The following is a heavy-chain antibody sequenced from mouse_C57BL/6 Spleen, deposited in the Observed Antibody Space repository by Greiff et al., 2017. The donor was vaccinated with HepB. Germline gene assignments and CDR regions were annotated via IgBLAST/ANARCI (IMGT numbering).Heavy chain of an antibody. D-gene: IGHD2-1*01. Sequence: EVMLVESGGGLVKPGGSLKLSCAASGFTFSDYGMHWVRQAPEKGLEWVAYISSGSSTIYYADTVKGRFTISRDNAKNTLFLQMTSLRSEDTAMYYCARTYGKRYFDVWGTGTTVTVSS. J-gene: IGHJ1*03. CDR2: ISSGSSTI. V-gene: IGHV5-17*01. CDR1: GFTFSDYG. CDR3: ARTYGKRYFDV.